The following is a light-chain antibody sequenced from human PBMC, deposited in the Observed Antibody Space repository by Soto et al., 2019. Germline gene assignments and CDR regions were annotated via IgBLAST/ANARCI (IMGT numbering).Light chain of an antibody. J-gene: IGLJ2*01. CDR2: ENN. CDR1: SGSIANNY. CDR3: QSYGSDFVV. V-gene: IGLV6-57*04. Sequence: NFMLTQPHSVSESPGKTLSISCTRSSGSIANNYVQWYQQRPGSAPTTVIYENNQRLSGVPDRFSGSTDGSSNSASLTISGLQTEDAADYYCQSYGSDFVVFGGGTKLTVL.